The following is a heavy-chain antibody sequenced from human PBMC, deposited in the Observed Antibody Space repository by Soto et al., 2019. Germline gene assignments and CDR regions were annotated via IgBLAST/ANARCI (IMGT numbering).Heavy chain of an antibody. CDR3: AKDSLITMVRGVVEDFDY. CDR2: ISGSGGST. J-gene: IGHJ4*02. D-gene: IGHD3-10*01. V-gene: IGHV3-23*01. CDR1: GFTFGSYA. Sequence: ESGGGLVQPGGSLRLSCAASGFTFGSYAMSWVRQAPGKGLEWVSAISGSGGSTYYADSVKGRFTISRDNSKNTLYLQMNSLRAEDTAVYYCAKDSLITMVRGVVEDFDYWGQGTLVTVSS.